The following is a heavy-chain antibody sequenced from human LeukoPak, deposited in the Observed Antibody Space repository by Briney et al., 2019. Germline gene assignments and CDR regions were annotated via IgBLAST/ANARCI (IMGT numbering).Heavy chain of an antibody. CDR3: ARGVEPLAANTLAY. Sequence: PGGSLRLSCAASGFTAITNDMTWVRQAPGKGLEWVSVLYSDGNTKYADSVQGRFTISRDNSKDTLYLEMNSPSPDDTAVYYCARGVEPLAANTLAYWGQGTLVTVSS. CDR1: GFTAITND. J-gene: IGHJ4*02. CDR2: LYSDGNT. V-gene: IGHV3-53*01. D-gene: IGHD1-14*01.